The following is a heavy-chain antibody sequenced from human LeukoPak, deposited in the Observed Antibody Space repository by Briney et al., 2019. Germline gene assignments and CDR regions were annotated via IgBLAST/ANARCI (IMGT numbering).Heavy chain of an antibody. CDR2: ISSSGTTI. Sequence: GGSLRLSCAASGFTFSDYYMSWIRQAPGKGLEWVSYISSSGTTIYYADSVKGRFTISRDNAKNSLYLQMNSLRAEDTAVYYCARDSYSSSRNDYWGQGTLVTVSS. D-gene: IGHD6-13*01. V-gene: IGHV3-11*04. CDR3: ARDSYSSSRNDY. CDR1: GFTFSDYY. J-gene: IGHJ4*02.